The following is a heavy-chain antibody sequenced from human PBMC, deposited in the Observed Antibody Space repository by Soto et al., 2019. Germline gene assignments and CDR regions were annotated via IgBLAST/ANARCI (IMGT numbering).Heavy chain of an antibody. CDR2: IIPIFGTA. CDR3: ARGFSGSGYYRFDY. Sequence: GASVKVSCKASGGTFNSYAISWVRQAPGQGLEWMGGIIPIFGTANYAQKFQGRVTITADESTSTAYMELSSLRSEDTAVYYCARGFSGSGYYRFDYWGQGTLVTVSS. D-gene: IGHD3-3*01. CDR1: GGTFNSYA. J-gene: IGHJ4*02. V-gene: IGHV1-69*13.